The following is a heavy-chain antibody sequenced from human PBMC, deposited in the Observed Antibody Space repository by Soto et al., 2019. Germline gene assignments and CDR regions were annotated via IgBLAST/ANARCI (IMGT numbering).Heavy chain of an antibody. Sequence: GGSLRLSCAASGFTFSSYAMSWVRQAPGKGLEWVSAISGSGGSTYYADSVKGRFTISRDNSKNTLYLQMNSLRAEDTAVYYCAKDQTFAEYSSSYFDYWGQGTLVTVSS. CDR1: GFTFSSYA. CDR3: AKDQTFAEYSSSYFDY. V-gene: IGHV3-23*01. CDR2: ISGSGGST. J-gene: IGHJ4*02. D-gene: IGHD6-6*01.